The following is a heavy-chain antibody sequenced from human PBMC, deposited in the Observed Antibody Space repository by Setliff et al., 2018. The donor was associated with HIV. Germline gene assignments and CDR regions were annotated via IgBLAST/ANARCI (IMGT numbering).Heavy chain of an antibody. CDR3: ARTRGSSSDIDY. Sequence: SGPTLVNPTQTLTLICTFSGFSLSTSRMCVSWIRQPPGKALEWLARIDWDDEKLYSTSLKTRLTISKDTSKNQVVLTMTNMDPVDTATYYCARTRGSSSDIDYWGQGILVTVSS. CDR2: IDWDDEK. CDR1: GFSLSTSRMC. J-gene: IGHJ4*02. D-gene: IGHD6-13*01. V-gene: IGHV2-70*17.